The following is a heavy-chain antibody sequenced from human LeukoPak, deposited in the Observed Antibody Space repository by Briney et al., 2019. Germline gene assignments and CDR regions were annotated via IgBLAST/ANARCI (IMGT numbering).Heavy chain of an antibody. J-gene: IGHJ4*02. V-gene: IGHV3-7*03. Sequence: PGGSLRLSCAASGFTFSSYWMSWVRQAPGKGLEWVANIKQDGSEKYYVDSVKGRFTISRDNAKNSLYLQMNSLRSEDTAVYYCARGHKGYSGYDWFPYSSGPITPVDYWGQGTLVTVSS. D-gene: IGHD5-12*01. CDR2: IKQDGSEK. CDR1: GFTFSSYW. CDR3: ARGHKGYSGYDWFPYSSGPITPVDY.